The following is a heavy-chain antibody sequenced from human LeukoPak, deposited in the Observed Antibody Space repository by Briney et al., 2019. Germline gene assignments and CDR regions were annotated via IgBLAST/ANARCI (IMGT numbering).Heavy chain of an antibody. V-gene: IGHV3-23*01. CDR2: ISGGGSTT. Sequence: QPGGSLRLSCAASGFTFSSYAMSWVRQAPGKGLEWVSAISGGGSTTYSADSVKGRFTISRDNSRNTLYLQMNSLRAEDTAVYYCARDHDFWSGYIDYWGQGTLVTVSS. CDR3: ARDHDFWSGYIDY. CDR1: GFTFSSYA. J-gene: IGHJ4*02. D-gene: IGHD3-3*01.